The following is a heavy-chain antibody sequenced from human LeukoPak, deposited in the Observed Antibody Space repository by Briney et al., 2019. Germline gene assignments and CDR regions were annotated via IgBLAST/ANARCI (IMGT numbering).Heavy chain of an antibody. CDR2: IKPDGTTK. V-gene: IGHV3-7*03. J-gene: IGHJ6*02. CDR3: ASQCAREGGSTSCLPYYYYYGMDV. CDR1: GFPFSSYS. D-gene: IGHD2-2*01. Sequence: GGSLRLSCAASGFPFSSYSMTWVRQAPGKGLEWVANIKPDGTTKFYVDSVKGRFTISRDNALNSLYLQMNSLRAEDTAVYYCASQCAREGGSTSCLPYYYYYGMDVWGRGTTVTVSS.